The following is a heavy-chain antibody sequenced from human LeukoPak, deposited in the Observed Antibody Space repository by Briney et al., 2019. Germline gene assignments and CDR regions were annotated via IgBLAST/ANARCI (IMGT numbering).Heavy chain of an antibody. V-gene: IGHV3-30*18. D-gene: IGHD6-13*01. CDR1: GSTFSSYG. Sequence: GGSLRLSCAASGSTFSSYGMHWVRQAPGKGLEWVAVISYDGSNKYYADSVKGRFTISRDNSKNTLYLQMNSLRAEDTAVYYCAKEAAAAGRGPVDYWGQGTLVTVSS. CDR2: ISYDGSNK. CDR3: AKEAAAAGRGPVDY. J-gene: IGHJ4*02.